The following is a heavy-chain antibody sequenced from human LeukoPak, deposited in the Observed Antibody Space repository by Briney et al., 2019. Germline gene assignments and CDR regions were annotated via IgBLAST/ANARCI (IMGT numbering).Heavy chain of an antibody. CDR2: ISYDGSNK. V-gene: IGHV3-30*18. D-gene: IGHD1-26*01. CDR1: GFTFSSYG. J-gene: IGHJ4*02. Sequence: GGSLRLSCAASGFTFSSYGMHWVRQAPGKGRECVAVISYDGSNKYYADSVKGRFTISRDNSKNTLYLQMNSLRAEDTAVYYCAKDSGSYPDLDYWGQGTLVTVSS. CDR3: AKDSGSYPDLDY.